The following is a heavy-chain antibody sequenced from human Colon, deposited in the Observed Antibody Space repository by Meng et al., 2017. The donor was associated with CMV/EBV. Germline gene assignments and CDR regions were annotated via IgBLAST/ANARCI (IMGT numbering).Heavy chain of an antibody. CDR1: GFTFSDYY. CDR3: VRAEYGDYGGY. D-gene: IGHD4-17*01. J-gene: IGHJ4*02. CDR2: ISNSGGTI. V-gene: IGHV3-11*01. Sequence: GGSLRLSCAASGFTFSDYYMTWIRQAPGKGLEWISYISNSGGTIYYADSVKGRFTISRDNAKNSLYLQMTSLTAEDTAVYYCVRAEYGDYGGYWGQGTLVTVSS.